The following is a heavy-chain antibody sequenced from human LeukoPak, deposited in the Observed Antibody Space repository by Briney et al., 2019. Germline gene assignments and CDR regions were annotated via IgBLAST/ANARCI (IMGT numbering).Heavy chain of an antibody. CDR1: GYTFTGYY. V-gene: IGHV1-18*04. CDR2: ISAYNGNT. Sequence: ASVKVSCKASGYTFTGYYMHWVRQAPGQGLEWMGWISAYNGNTNYAQKLQGRVTMTTDTSTSTAYMELRSLRSDDTAVYYCARDLRGYSGYDKYYYYGMDVWGQGTTVTVSS. J-gene: IGHJ6*02. D-gene: IGHD5-12*01. CDR3: ARDLRGYSGYDKYYYYGMDV.